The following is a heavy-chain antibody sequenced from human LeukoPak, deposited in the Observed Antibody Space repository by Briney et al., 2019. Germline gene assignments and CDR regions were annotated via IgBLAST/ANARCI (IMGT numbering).Heavy chain of an antibody. CDR3: AKMTSRDGYSPTDY. V-gene: IGHV3-23*01. J-gene: IGHJ4*02. CDR1: GFTFSSYA. Sequence: GGSLRLSCAASGFTFSSYAMSWVRQAPGKGLVWVSTISGSGGSTYYADSVKGRFTISRDNSKNTLYLQMNSLRAEDTAVYYCAKMTSRDGYSPTDYWGQGTLITVSA. CDR2: ISGSGGST. D-gene: IGHD5-24*01.